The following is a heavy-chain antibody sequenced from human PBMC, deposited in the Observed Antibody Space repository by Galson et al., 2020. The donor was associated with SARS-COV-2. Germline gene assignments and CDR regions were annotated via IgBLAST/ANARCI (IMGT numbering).Heavy chain of an antibody. J-gene: IGHJ6*03. CDR2: INWNGGST. V-gene: IGHV3-20*01. CDR1: GFTFDDYG. CDR3: ARSLSPLYYYYYMDV. Sequence: GESLKISCAASGFTFDDYGMSWVRQAPGKGLEWVSGINWNGGSTGYADSVKGRFTISRDNAKNSLYLQMNSLRAEDTALYHCARSLSPLYYYYYMDVWGKGTTVTVSS.